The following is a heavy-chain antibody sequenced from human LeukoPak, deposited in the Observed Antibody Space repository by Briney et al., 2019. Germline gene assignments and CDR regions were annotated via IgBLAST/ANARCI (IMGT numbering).Heavy chain of an antibody. D-gene: IGHD4-17*01. CDR2: MYQSGST. CDR3: ARKYGDFGFDY. V-gene: IGHV4-30-2*01. Sequence: SQTLSLTCAVSGGSISSGGYSWSWIRQPPGKGRERIWYMYQSGSTYYNPSLKTRVTINVARSKNMFTLKLSAVTAGDRAVYYCARKYGDFGFDYWGQGTLVTVSS. J-gene: IGHJ4*02. CDR1: GGSISSGGYS.